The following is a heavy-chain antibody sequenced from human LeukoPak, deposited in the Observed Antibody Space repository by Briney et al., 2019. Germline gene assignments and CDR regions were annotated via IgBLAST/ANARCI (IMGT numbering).Heavy chain of an antibody. CDR2: IHHNGDIT. CDR3: ARDMSGTYSFDY. CDR1: GFTLFWHV. D-gene: IGHD1-26*01. V-gene: IGHV3-64D*06. J-gene: IGHJ4*02. Sequence: GGSLRLSCSASGFTLFWHVMHWVRQAPGKPLEYVSFIHHNGDITSYADSVRGRFTVSRDNSKNTLFLDLTSLRTDDTAVYYCARDMSGTYSFDYWGQGTLITVSS.